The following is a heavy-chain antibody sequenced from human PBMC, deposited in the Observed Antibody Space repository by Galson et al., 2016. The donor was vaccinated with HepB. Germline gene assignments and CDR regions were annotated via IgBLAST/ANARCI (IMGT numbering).Heavy chain of an antibody. CDR3: ASLWQLGY. CDR1: GFIFSDYA. D-gene: IGHD6-6*01. J-gene: IGHJ4*02. Sequence: SLRLSCAVSDLASSGFIFSDYAMHWVRQAPGKGLEWVAVIAYDGTAKYYADSVKGRFTISRDNAKNSVYLQMNSLRAEDTAVYYCASLWQLGYWGQGILVTVSS. V-gene: IGHV3-30*04. CDR2: IAYDGTAK.